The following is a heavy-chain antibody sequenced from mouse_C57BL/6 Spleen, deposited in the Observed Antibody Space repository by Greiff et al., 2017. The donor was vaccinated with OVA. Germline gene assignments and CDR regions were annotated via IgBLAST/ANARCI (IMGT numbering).Heavy chain of an antibody. CDR2: ISDGGSYT. V-gene: IGHV5-4*01. CDR1: GFTFSSYA. CDR3: ARLWYGPYYFDY. D-gene: IGHD2-1*01. Sequence: EVQVVESGGGLVKPGGSLKLSCAASGFTFSSYAMSWVRQTPEKRLEWVATISDGGSYTYYPDNVKGRFTISRDNAKNNLYLQMSHLKSEDTAMYYCARLWYGPYYFDYWGQGTTLTVSS. J-gene: IGHJ2*01.